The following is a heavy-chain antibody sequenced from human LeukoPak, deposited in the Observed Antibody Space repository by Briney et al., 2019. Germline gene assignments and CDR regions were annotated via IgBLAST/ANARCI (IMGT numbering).Heavy chain of an antibody. CDR3: ARDRRYCSGGRCYSNYYYYYGMDV. D-gene: IGHD2-15*01. CDR1: GFTFSDYY. Sequence: GGSLRLSCAASGFTFSDYYMSWIRQAPGQGLEWVSYISSSGSTIYYADSVKGRFTISRDNAKNSLYLQMNSLRAEDTAVYYCARDRRYCSGGRCYSNYYYYYGMDVWGQGTTVTVSS. J-gene: IGHJ6*02. V-gene: IGHV3-11*01. CDR2: ISSSGSTI.